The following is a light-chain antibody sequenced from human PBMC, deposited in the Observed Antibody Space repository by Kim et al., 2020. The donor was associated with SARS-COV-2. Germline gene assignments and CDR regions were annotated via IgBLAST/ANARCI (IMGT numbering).Light chain of an antibody. V-gene: IGKV1-27*01. J-gene: IGKJ1*01. CDR3: QKYDTAPWT. CDR2: AAS. CDR1: RGINNY. Sequence: ASLGDSVTITCRGSRGINNYVAWFQQKSGKIPRLLIYAASALRSGVPSRFSGSRSGTDFTLTISSLQPEDVATYYCQKYDTAPWTFGQGTKVDIK.